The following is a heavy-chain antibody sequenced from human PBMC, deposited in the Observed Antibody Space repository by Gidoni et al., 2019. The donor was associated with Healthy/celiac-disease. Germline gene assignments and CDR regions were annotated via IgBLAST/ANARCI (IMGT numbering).Heavy chain of an antibody. CDR1: GYSLTSYW. V-gene: IGHV5-10-1*01. CDR3: ARQGDYSNFEGWFDP. Sequence: DVQLGQSRAEVKKPGESPGIHCKGLGYSLTSYWIRWVRQMPGKGLEWMGRIDPSDSYTNYSPSFQGHVTISADKSISTAYLQWSSLKASDTAMYYCARQGDYSNFEGWFDPWGQGTLVTVSS. CDR2: IDPSDSYT. D-gene: IGHD4-4*01. J-gene: IGHJ5*02.